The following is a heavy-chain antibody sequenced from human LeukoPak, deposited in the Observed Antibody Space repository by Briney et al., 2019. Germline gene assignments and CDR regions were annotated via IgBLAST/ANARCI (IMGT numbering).Heavy chain of an antibody. CDR3: AIAHFAD. CDR2: INTDGSIT. Sequence: PGGSLRLSCVASGFTFSDYWIHWVRQAPGKGLVWVSHINTDGSITRYADSVKGRFTVSRDNANNTVHLQMNSLRAEDTAVYYCAIAHFADWGQGTLVTVSS. D-gene: IGHD2-21*01. V-gene: IGHV3-74*01. CDR1: GFTFSDYW. J-gene: IGHJ4*02.